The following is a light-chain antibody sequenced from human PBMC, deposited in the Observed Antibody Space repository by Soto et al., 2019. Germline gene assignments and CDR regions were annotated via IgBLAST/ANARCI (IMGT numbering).Light chain of an antibody. J-gene: IGKJ1*01. CDR1: QTVSNSY. CDR3: QQHGSSPWT. CDR2: GAS. V-gene: IGKV3-20*01. Sequence: EIVLTQSPGTLSLSPGERATLSCRASQTVSNSYIAWYQQKPGQAPRLLIYGASSRATGIPDRFSGSGSGTDFTLTISRLEPEDFAVYYCQQHGSSPWTFGQGTKVEIK.